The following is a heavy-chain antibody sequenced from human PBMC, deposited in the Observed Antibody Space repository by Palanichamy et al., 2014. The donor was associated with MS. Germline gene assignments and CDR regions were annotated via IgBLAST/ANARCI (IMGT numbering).Heavy chain of an antibody. D-gene: IGHD3-22*01. V-gene: IGHV3-23*01. CDR1: GFTFSNFA. Sequence: EVQLLESGGGLVQPGGSLRLSCAASGFTFSNFAMSWVRQTPGKGLEWVSGISGSGGRANYADSVKGRFTISRDNSKNTLYLQMNSLRAEDTALYYCARGVVATGMDVWGQGTTVIASS. J-gene: IGHJ6*02. CDR2: ISGSGGRA. CDR3: ARGVVATGMDV.